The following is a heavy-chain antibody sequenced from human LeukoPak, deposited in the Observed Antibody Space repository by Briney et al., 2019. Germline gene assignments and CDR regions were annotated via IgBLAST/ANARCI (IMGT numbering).Heavy chain of an antibody. Sequence: SQTLSLTCTVSGGSISSGSYYWSWIRQPAGKGLEWIGRIYTSGSTNYNPSLKSRVTISVDTSKNQFSLKLSSVTAADTAVYYCARGFNYYDSSGYYYEGWGQGTLVTVS. V-gene: IGHV4-61*02. J-gene: IGHJ4*02. CDR3: ARGFNYYDSSGYYYEG. D-gene: IGHD3-22*01. CDR1: GGSISSGSYY. CDR2: IYTSGST.